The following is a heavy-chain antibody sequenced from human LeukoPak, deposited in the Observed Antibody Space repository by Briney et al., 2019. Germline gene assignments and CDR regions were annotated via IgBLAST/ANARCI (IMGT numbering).Heavy chain of an antibody. CDR1: GGSSSAYW. V-gene: IGHV4-59*01. J-gene: IGHJ4*02. Sequence: SETLSLTCAVYGGSSSAYWWSWIRQPPGKGLEWIGYIYYSGITNYNPSFKSRVTISIDTSKNQFSLKLSSVTAADTAVYYCARGGYYGSGSYPGPWGQGTLVTVSS. D-gene: IGHD3-10*01. CDR3: ARGGYYGSGSYPGP. CDR2: IYYSGIT.